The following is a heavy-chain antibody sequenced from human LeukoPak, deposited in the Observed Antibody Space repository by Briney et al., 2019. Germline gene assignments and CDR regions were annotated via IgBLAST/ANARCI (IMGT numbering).Heavy chain of an antibody. CDR2: IYSGGTT. CDR1: GLTVSSNY. V-gene: IGHV3-66*01. D-gene: IGHD2-8*02. CDR3: ARGPLHCTGWYGGFDI. J-gene: IGHJ3*02. Sequence: GGSLRLSCAASGLTVSSNYMSWVRQAPGKGLEWVSVIYSGGTTYYADSVKGRFTISRDNSQNTLYLQMNSLRAEDTAVYYCARGPLHCTGWYGGFDIWGQGRMVTVSS.